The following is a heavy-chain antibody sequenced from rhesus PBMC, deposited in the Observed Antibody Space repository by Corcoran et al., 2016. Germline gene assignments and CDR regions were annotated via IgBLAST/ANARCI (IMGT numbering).Heavy chain of an antibody. D-gene: IGHD6-43*01. Sequence: QVQLQESGPGVVKPSETLSLTCAVSGGSIRDTYRWSWLRQPPGKGMEWIGYIYGRRTSTNYNPSLKSRVTISKDTSKNQFSLKLSSVTAADTAVYYCARDHWGSSYDYWGQGVLVTVSS. CDR3: ARDHWGSSYDY. CDR1: GGSIRDTYR. J-gene: IGHJ4*01. CDR2: IYGRRTST. V-gene: IGHV4S10*01.